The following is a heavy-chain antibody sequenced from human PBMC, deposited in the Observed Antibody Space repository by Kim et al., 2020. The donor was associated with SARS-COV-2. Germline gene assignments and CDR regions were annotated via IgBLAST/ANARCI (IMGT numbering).Heavy chain of an antibody. D-gene: IGHD3-22*01. CDR3: AKIPYYYDSSGYYPAYYFDY. J-gene: IGHJ4*02. Sequence: GGSLRLSCAASGITFSSSAMSWVRPAPGKGLEWVSAISGSGGSTYYADSVKGRFTISRDNSRNTRYLQMTSLRADDTAVYYCAKIPYYYDSSGYYPAYYFDYWGQGTLVTVSS. CDR1: GITFSSSA. CDR2: ISGSGGST. V-gene: IGHV3-23*01.